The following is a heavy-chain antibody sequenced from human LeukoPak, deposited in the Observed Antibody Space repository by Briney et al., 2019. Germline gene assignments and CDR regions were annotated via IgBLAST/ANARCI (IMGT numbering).Heavy chain of an antibody. CDR1: GGSISSSSYY. V-gene: IGHV4-39*01. Sequence: PSETLSLTCTVSGGSISSSSYYWGWIRQPPGKGLEWIGSIYYSGSTYYNPSLKSRVTISVDTSKNQFSLKLSSVTAADTAVYYCARRHLDSSGWKNWFDPWGQGTLVTVSS. J-gene: IGHJ5*02. CDR2: IYYSGST. CDR3: ARRHLDSSGWKNWFDP. D-gene: IGHD6-19*01.